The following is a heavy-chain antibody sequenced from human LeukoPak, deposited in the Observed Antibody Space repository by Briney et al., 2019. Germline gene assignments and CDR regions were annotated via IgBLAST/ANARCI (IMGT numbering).Heavy chain of an antibody. CDR1: DGSISNYY. CDR3: AGTQGAGYFDY. CDR2: TYTSGST. Sequence: SETLSLTCTVSDGSISNYYWNWLRQPPGKGLEWIGYTYTSGSTNYNPSLKSRATISVDTSENQFSLKLSSVTAADTAVYYCAGTQGAGYFDYWGQGTLVTVSS. J-gene: IGHJ4*02. V-gene: IGHV4-4*09. D-gene: IGHD1-1*01.